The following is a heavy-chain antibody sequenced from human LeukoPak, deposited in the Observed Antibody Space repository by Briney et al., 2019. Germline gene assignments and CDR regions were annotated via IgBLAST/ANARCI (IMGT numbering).Heavy chain of an antibody. CDR3: ARGLYCSGGSCRFDY. V-gene: IGHV5-51*01. Sequence: GDSLKISCEGSGYSFTSSWIGWVRQMPGKGLEWMGIIYPGDSDIRYSPSFQGQVTISADKSITTAYLQWSSLKAPDTAIYYCARGLYCSGGSCRFDYWGQGTLVTVSS. CDR2: IYPGDSDI. D-gene: IGHD2-15*01. J-gene: IGHJ4*02. CDR1: GYSFTSSW.